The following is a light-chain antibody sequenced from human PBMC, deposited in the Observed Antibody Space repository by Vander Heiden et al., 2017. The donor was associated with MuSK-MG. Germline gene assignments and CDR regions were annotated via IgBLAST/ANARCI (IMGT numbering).Light chain of an antibody. J-gene: IGKJ4*01. CDR2: DAS. CDR3: QQRCNWPLT. V-gene: IGKV3-11*01. Sequence: EIVLTQSPATLSLSPGERVTLSCRASQSVSSYLAWYQQKPGQAPRLLIYDASNRATGIPARFSGSGSGTDFTLTISSLEPEDFAVYYCQQRCNWPLTFGGGTKVEIK. CDR1: QSVSSY.